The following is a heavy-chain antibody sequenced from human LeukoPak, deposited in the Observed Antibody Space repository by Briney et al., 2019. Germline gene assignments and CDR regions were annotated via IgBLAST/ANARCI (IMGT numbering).Heavy chain of an antibody. V-gene: IGHV3-30*18. Sequence: GGSLRLSCAAAGFTFSSYGMHWVRQAPGKGLEWVAVISYDGSNKYYADSVKGRFTISRDNSKNTLYLQMNSLRAEDTAVYYCAKGGGSGWYNFGYYFDYWGQGTLVTVSS. CDR2: ISYDGSNK. D-gene: IGHD6-19*01. CDR3: AKGGGSGWYNFGYYFDY. CDR1: GFTFSSYG. J-gene: IGHJ4*02.